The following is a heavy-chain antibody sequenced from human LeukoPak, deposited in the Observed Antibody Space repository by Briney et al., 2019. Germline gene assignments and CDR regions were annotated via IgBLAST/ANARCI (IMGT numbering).Heavy chain of an antibody. CDR1: GFTFSDYY. Sequence: GGSLRLSCAASGFTFSDYYMSWIRPAPGKGLEWVSYISSSGSTIYYADSVKGRFTISRDNAKNSLYLQMNSLRAEDTAVYYCSNGRDSSGHFDYWGQGTLVTVSS. J-gene: IGHJ4*02. CDR2: ISSSGSTI. CDR3: SNGRDSSGHFDY. V-gene: IGHV3-11*04. D-gene: IGHD3-22*01.